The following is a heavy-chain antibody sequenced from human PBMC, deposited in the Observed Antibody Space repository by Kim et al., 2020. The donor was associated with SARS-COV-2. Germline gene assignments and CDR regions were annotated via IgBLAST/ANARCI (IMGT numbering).Heavy chain of an antibody. D-gene: IGHD2-21*02. Sequence: ASVKVSCKTSGYTFTTHGISWVRQAPGQGLEWVAWISTYSGDKNYAQKFQGRVAMTTDRSTSTVYMELRSLRSDDTAIYYCARDWFCRRCDSDCFDCFDPWGQGTLVIVSS. CDR2: ISTYSGDK. CDR3: ARDWFCRRCDSDCFDCFDP. V-gene: IGHV1-18*01. J-gene: IGHJ5*02. CDR1: GYTFTTHG.